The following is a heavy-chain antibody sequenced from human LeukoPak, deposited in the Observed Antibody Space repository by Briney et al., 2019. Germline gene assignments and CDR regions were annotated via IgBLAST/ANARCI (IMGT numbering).Heavy chain of an antibody. CDR3: AKPEASGNFYYTLDY. D-gene: IGHD1-26*01. CDR1: GFTFSSYA. CDR2: IGGNSDFT. Sequence: GGPLRLSCTASGFTFSSYAMTWVRQAPGKGLEWVSSIGGNSDFTYYTDSVKGRFTISRDNSRNTLYLQINSLRAEDTAIYYCAKPEASGNFYYTLDYWGQGTLVTDSS. V-gene: IGHV3-23*01. J-gene: IGHJ4*02.